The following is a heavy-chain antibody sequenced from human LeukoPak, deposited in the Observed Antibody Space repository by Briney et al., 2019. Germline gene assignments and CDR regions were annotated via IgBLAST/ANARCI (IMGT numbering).Heavy chain of an antibody. J-gene: IGHJ4*02. V-gene: IGHV3-21*01. CDR2: ISSSSSYI. D-gene: IGHD3-22*01. CDR3: ARGGPNYYDSSGYYYYFDY. CDR1: GFTFCSYS. Sequence: GGSLRLSCAASGFTFCSYSMNWVRQAPGKGLEWVSSISSSSSYIYYADSVKGRFTISRDNAKNSLYLQMNSLRAEDTAVYYCARGGPNYYDSSGYYYYFDYWGQGTLVTVSS.